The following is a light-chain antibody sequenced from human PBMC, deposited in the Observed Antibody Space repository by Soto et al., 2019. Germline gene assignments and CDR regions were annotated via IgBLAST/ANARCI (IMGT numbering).Light chain of an antibody. CDR2: DNN. CDR1: SSNIGNNY. CDR3: ATWDGSLPAEV. V-gene: IGLV1-51*01. Sequence: QSVFTQPPSVSAAPGQKVTISCSGSSSNIGNNYVSWYHQLPGTAPKLLIYDNNSRPSGIPDRFSGSKSGTSGTLDITGPQTGDEDDYHRATWDGSLPAEVFGGGTKLTVL. J-gene: IGLJ2*01.